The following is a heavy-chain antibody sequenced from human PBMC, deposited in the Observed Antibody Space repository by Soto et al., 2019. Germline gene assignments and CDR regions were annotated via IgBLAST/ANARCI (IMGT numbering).Heavy chain of an antibody. V-gene: IGHV3-53*01. CDR1: GFTVSSNY. J-gene: IGHJ4*02. D-gene: IGHD6-6*01. CDR2: IYSGGST. CDR3: ARDQGGSSHFDY. Sequence: GGSLRLSCAASGFTVSSNYMSWVRQAPGKGLEWVSVIYSGGSTYYADSAKGRFTISRDNSKNTLYLQMNSLRAEDTAVYYCARDQGGSSHFDYWGQGTLVTVSS.